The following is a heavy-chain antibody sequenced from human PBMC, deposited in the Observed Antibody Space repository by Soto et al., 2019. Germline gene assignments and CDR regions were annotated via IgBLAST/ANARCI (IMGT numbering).Heavy chain of an antibody. CDR3: ARDEADCSSTSCPYGMDV. D-gene: IGHD2-2*01. CDR2: INPNSGGT. J-gene: IGHJ6*02. V-gene: IGHV1-2*02. Sequence: ASVKVSCKASGYTFTGYYMHWVLQAPGQGLEWMGWINPNSGGTNYAQKFQGRVTMTRDTSISTAYMELSRLRSDDTAVYYCARDEADCSSTSCPYGMDVWGQGTTVTVSS. CDR1: GYTFTGYY.